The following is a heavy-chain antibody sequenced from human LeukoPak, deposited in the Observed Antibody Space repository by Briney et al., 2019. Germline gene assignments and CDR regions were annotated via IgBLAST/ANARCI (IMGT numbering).Heavy chain of an antibody. Sequence: GGSLRLSCAASGFTFSSYSMNWVRQAPGEGLEWVSSISSSSSYIYYADSVKGRFTISRDNAKNSLYLQMNSLRAEDTAVYYCAREAMGGTDYWGQGTLVTVSS. CDR3: AREAMGGTDY. D-gene: IGHD5-18*01. CDR2: ISSSSSYI. CDR1: GFTFSSYS. V-gene: IGHV3-21*01. J-gene: IGHJ4*02.